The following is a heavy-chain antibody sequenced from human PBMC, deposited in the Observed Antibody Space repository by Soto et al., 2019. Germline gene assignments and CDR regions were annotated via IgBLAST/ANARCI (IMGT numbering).Heavy chain of an antibody. CDR2: INPSGGST. V-gene: IGHV1-46*01. CDR1: GYTFTSYY. CDR3: ARAGGLRFLYWSLGA. D-gene: IGHD3-3*01. Sequence: ASVKVSCKASGYTFTSYYMHWVRQAPGQGLEWMGIINPSGGSTSYAQKFQGRVTMTRDTSTRTVYMELSSLRSEDTAVYYCARAGGLRFLYWSLGAWGQGTLVTVSS. J-gene: IGHJ5*02.